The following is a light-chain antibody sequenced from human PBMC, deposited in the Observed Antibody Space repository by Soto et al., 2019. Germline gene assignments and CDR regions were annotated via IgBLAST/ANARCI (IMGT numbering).Light chain of an antibody. CDR2: EAS. CDR1: QGVNTW. V-gene: IGKV1-12*01. CDR3: QQANSFPLT. J-gene: IGKJ4*01. Sequence: DIQMTQSPSSVSASVGDRVTITCRASQGVNTWLAWYQKKPGKAPELLVYEASSLHSGVPSRFSGSGSGPDFTLTISSLQPEDFAPYYCQQANSFPLTFGGGTKVEVQ.